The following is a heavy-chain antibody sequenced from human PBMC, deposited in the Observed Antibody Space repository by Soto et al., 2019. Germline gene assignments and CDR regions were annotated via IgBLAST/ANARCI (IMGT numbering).Heavy chain of an antibody. Sequence: EVQLVESGGGLVKPGGSLRLSCAASGFTFSNAWMSWVRQAPGKGLEWVGRIKSKTDGGTTDYAAPVKGRFTISRDDSKNTLYLQMNSLKTEDTAVYYCTTDLWYCSGGSCPFDYWGQGTLVTVSS. CDR3: TTDLWYCSGGSCPFDY. CDR1: GFTFSNAW. J-gene: IGHJ4*02. D-gene: IGHD2-15*01. CDR2: IKSKTDGGTT. V-gene: IGHV3-15*01.